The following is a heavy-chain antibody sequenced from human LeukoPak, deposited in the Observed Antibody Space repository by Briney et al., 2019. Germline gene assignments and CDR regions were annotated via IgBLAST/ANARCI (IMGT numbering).Heavy chain of an antibody. CDR3: AKDSRTGIAVAGRYPFDY. J-gene: IGHJ4*02. Sequence: GGSLRLSCAASGFTFSNYAMSWVRQAPGKGLEWVSAISGSGGSTYYVDSLEGRFSISRDNSKNTLSLQMNSLRAEDTAVYFCAKDSRTGIAVAGRYPFDYWGQGTLVTVSS. CDR1: GFTFSNYA. CDR2: ISGSGGST. V-gene: IGHV3-23*01. D-gene: IGHD6-19*01.